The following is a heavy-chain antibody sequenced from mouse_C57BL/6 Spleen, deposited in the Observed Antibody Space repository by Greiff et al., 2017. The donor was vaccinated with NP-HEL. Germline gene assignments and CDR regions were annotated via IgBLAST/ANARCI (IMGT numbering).Heavy chain of an antibody. CDR2: IDPSDSET. J-gene: IGHJ2*01. CDR1: GYTFTSYW. V-gene: IGHV1-52*01. Sequence: QVQLKQPGAELVRPGSSVKLSCKASGYTFTSYWMHWVKQRPIQGLEWIGNIDPSDSETHYNQKFKDKATLTVDKSSSTAYMQLSSLTSEDSAVYYCARANWAHFDYWGQGTTLTVSS. D-gene: IGHD4-1*01. CDR3: ARANWAHFDY.